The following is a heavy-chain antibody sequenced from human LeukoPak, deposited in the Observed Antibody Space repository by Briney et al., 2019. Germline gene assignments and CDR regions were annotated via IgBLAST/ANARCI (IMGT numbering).Heavy chain of an antibody. CDR3: AKASRGTIAAVETHYNYYMDV. D-gene: IGHD6-13*01. V-gene: IGHV3-30*18. CDR1: GFTFTTYW. CDR2: ISYDGSYK. Sequence: GGSLRLSCAASGFTFTTYWMGWVRQTPGKGLEWVAIISYDGSYKYYADSVKGRFTISRDNSRNTLYLQMNSLSTDDTAVYYCAKASRGTIAAVETHYNYYMDVYGKGTTVTVSS. J-gene: IGHJ6*03.